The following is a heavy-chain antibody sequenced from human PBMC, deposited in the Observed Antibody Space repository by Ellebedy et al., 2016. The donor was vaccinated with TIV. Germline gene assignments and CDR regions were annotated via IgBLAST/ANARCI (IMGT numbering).Heavy chain of an antibody. Sequence: GGSLRLSCAVSGFTSSNNYMSWVRQAPGKGLEWASIIYPGGITYYAESVKGRFTVSRDDSRNALSLQMDTLRAEDTAVYYYASPRPGGAYAYAFDIWGQGTKVTVAS. J-gene: IGHJ3*02. CDR3: ASPRPGGAYAYAFDI. CDR2: IYPGGIT. D-gene: IGHD3-16*01. CDR1: GFTSSNNY. V-gene: IGHV3-66*01.